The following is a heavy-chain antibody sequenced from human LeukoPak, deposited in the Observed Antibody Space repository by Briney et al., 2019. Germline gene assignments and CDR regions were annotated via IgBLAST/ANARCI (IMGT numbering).Heavy chain of an antibody. Sequence: GASVKVSCKASGYTFTSYDVNWVRQATGQGLEWMGWMNPNSGNTGYAQKFQGRVTMTRNTSISTAYMELSSLRSEDTAVYYCARRRGYTPYYFDYWGQGTLVSVSS. V-gene: IGHV1-8*01. CDR1: GYTFTSYD. CDR3: ARRRGYTPYYFDY. J-gene: IGHJ4*02. D-gene: IGHD5-12*01. CDR2: MNPNSGNT.